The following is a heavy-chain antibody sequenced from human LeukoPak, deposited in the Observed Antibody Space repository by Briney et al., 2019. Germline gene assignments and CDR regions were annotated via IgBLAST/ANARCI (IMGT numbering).Heavy chain of an antibody. CDR1: GFTFSSYA. CDR3: ARGISAVWP. D-gene: IGHD6-13*01. CDR2: VSGTGGST. Sequence: PGGSLRLSCAASGFTFSSYAMSWVRQAPGKGLEWVSAVSGTGGSTYYADSVKGRFTISRDNSKNTLYLLMNSLRPEDTAVYYCARGISAVWPWGQGTLVTVSS. V-gene: IGHV3-23*01. J-gene: IGHJ5*02.